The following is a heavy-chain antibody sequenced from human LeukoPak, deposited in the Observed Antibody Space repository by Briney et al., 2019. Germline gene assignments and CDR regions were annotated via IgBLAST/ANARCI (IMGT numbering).Heavy chain of an antibody. CDR2: IRYDGSNK. D-gene: IGHD2-21*02. Sequence: PGGSLRLSCAASGFTFSSYGMHWVRQAPGKGLEWVAFIRYDGSNKYYADSVKGRFTISRDNSKNTLYLQMNSLRSDDTAVYYCARVSCREGKCGGDCPCLGYFDYWGQGTLVTVSS. CDR1: GFTFSSYG. V-gene: IGHV3-30*02. CDR3: ARVSCREGKCGGDCPCLGYFDY. J-gene: IGHJ4*02.